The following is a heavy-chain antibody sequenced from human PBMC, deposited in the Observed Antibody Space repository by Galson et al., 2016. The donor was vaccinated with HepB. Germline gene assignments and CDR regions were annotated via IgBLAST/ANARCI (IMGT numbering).Heavy chain of an antibody. D-gene: IGHD2-2*01. CDR1: GFSVSSNY. V-gene: IGHV3-53*01. J-gene: IGHJ6*02. CDR2: IYSGGST. CDR3: ARDPQYQLTNYYYYGMDV. Sequence: SLRLSCAASGFSVSSNYIIWVRQAPGKGLEWVSAIYSGGSTYYADAVKGHFTVSRDNPKNTVYLQMNSLRAEDTAVYYCARDPQYQLTNYYYYGMDVWGQGTTVTVSS.